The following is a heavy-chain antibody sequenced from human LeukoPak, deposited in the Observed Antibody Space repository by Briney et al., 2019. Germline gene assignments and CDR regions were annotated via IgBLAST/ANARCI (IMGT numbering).Heavy chain of an antibody. CDR3: ARGLYSSSHFDY. CDR1: GGSFSGYY. Sequence: PSETLSLTCAVYGGSFSGYYWSWIRQPPGKGLEWIGEINHSGSTNYNPSLKSRVTISVDTSKNQFSLKLSSVTAADTAVCYCARGLYSSSHFDYWGQGTLVTVSS. D-gene: IGHD6-6*01. V-gene: IGHV4-34*01. J-gene: IGHJ4*02. CDR2: INHSGST.